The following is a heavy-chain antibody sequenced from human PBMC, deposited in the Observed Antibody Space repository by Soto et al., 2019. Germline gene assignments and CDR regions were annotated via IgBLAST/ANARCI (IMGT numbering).Heavy chain of an antibody. Sequence: EVQLLESGGGLVQPGGSLRLSCAASGFTFSSYGMTWVRQAPGKGLAWVAFSSATGAGTYYADSVKGRFTISRDKSKNTLYLQMTSLRADDTAVYYCAKDRRAGGNYGFYSDFWGQGALVIVSS. V-gene: IGHV3-23*01. J-gene: IGHJ4*02. CDR1: GFTFSSYG. D-gene: IGHD1-7*01. CDR3: AKDRRAGGNYGFYSDF. CDR2: SSATGAGT.